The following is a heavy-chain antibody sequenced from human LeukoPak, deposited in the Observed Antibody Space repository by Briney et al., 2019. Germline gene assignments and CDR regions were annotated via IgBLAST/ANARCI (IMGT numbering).Heavy chain of an antibody. CDR2: ISSSSSYI. J-gene: IGHJ4*02. CDR3: ARESSGYYYPALDY. Sequence: PGGSLRLSCAASGFTFSSYSMNWVRQAPGKGLEWVSSISSSSSYIYYADSVKGRFTISRDNAKNSLYLQMNSLRAEDTAVYYCARESSGYYYPALDYWGQGTLVTVSS. V-gene: IGHV3-21*01. D-gene: IGHD3-22*01. CDR1: GFTFSSYS.